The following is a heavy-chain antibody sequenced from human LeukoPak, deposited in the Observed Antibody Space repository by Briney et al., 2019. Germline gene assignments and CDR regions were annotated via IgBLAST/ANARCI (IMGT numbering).Heavy chain of an antibody. J-gene: IGHJ4*02. D-gene: IGHD2-2*01. CDR3: AREIVVVPAALPYFDY. V-gene: IGHV3-30-3*01. CDR1: GFTFSSYA. CDR2: ISYDGSNK. Sequence: GGSLRLSCAASGFTFSSYAMHWVRQAPGKGLEWVAVISYDGSNKYYADSVKGRFTISRDNSKNTLYLQMNSLRAEDTAVYYCAREIVVVPAALPYFDYWGQGTLVTVSS.